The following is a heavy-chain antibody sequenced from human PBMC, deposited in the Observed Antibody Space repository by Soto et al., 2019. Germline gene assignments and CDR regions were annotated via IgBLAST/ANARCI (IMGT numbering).Heavy chain of an antibody. CDR3: AREGAAPYYDYGMDV. V-gene: IGHV1-18*01. Sequence: QVQLVQSGGEVKKPGASVKVSCKTSGYSFTTYGISWVLQAPGQGLEWMGWISAYNGNTNYAQKLQGRVTMTTDTSTSTAYMELRSLRSDDTAVYYCAREGAAPYYDYGMDVWGQGSTVTVSS. CDR1: GYSFTTYG. CDR2: ISAYNGNT. J-gene: IGHJ6*02. D-gene: IGHD6-25*01.